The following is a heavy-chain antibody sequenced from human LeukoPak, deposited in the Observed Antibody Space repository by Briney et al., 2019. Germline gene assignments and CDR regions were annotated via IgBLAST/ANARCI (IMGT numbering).Heavy chain of an antibody. CDR2: ISDDGRRK. J-gene: IGHJ4*02. D-gene: IGHD4-17*01. CDR3: AKRPSDYGDYVSYFDY. V-gene: IGHV3-30*18. Sequence: GGSLRLSCAASGFSFISYGMHWVRQAPGKGLEWVGVISDDGRRKDYADSVKGRFAISRDNSKDTLYLQMNSLRAEDTAVYYCAKRPSDYGDYVSYFDYWGQGTLVTVSS. CDR1: GFSFISYG.